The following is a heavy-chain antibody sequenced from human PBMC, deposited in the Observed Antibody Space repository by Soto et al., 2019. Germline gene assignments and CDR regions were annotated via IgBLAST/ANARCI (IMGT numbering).Heavy chain of an antibody. J-gene: IGHJ4*02. CDR1: GYSFTSYW. CDR2: IYPGDSDT. V-gene: IGHV5-51*01. CDR3: ARSLYYYDSSGYYYYFDY. Sequence: PGESLKISCKGSGYSFTSYWIGWVRQTPGKGLEWMGIIYPGDSDTRYSPSFQGQVTISADKSISTAYLQWSSLKASDTAMYYCARSLYYYDSSGYYYYFDYWGQGTLVTVSS. D-gene: IGHD3-22*01.